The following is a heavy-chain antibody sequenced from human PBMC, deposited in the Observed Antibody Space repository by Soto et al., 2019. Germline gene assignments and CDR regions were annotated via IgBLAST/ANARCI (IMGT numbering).Heavy chain of an antibody. CDR3: ARDQDTSLAIYYYGMDV. CDR2: ISSTSNYI. D-gene: IGHD5-18*01. CDR1: GFTFSSYG. V-gene: IGHV3-21*01. Sequence: EVQLVESGGGLVKPGGSLRLSCAASGFTFSSYGMNWVRQTPGKGLEWVSSISSTSNYIYYADSVKGRFTISRDNAKNSLYLQMNSLRAEDTAVYYCARDQDTSLAIYYYGMDVWGQGTTVTVSS. J-gene: IGHJ6*02.